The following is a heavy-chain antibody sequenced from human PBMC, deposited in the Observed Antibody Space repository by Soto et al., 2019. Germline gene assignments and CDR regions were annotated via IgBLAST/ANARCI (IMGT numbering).Heavy chain of an antibody. J-gene: IGHJ4*01. CDR2: IKSKIDGGTT. CDR3: TTDSLFTGQLVRMDN. V-gene: IGHV3-15*07. D-gene: IGHD3-9*01. Sequence: PGGSLRLSCAASGFTFSDAWINWVRQAPGKGLEWVGRIKSKIDGGTTDFAAPVKGRFAISRDDSRDMVYMEMYSLKTDDTAVNYCTTDSLFTGQLVRMDNWGHGTLVTVSS. CDR1: GFTFSDAW.